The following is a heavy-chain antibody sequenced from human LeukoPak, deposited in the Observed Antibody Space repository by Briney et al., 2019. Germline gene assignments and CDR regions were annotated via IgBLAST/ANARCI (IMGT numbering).Heavy chain of an antibody. CDR3: ARADQGPLDY. CDR2: ISSSSDYI. CDR1: GFTLSTYW. J-gene: IGHJ4*02. D-gene: IGHD2-2*01. V-gene: IGHV3-21*01. Sequence: GGSLRLSCAGSGFTLSTYWMYWVRQAPGKGLVWVSSISSSSDYIYYADSVKGRFTISRDNARNTVYLHMNSLRAEDTAVFYCARADQGPLDYWGQGTLVTVSS.